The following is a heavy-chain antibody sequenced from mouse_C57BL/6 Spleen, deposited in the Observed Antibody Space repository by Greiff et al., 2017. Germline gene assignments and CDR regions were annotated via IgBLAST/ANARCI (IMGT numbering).Heavy chain of an antibody. Sequence: QVQLQQSGPELVKPGASVKISCKASGYAFTSSWMNWVKQRPGKGLEWIGRIYPGDGDTNYNGKFKGKATLTADKSSSTAYMQLSSLTSEDSAVYFCARSGEGDYAMDYWGKGTSVTVSS. J-gene: IGHJ4*01. CDR3: ARSGEGDYAMDY. V-gene: IGHV1-82*01. D-gene: IGHD3-2*02. CDR1: GYAFTSSW. CDR2: IYPGDGDT.